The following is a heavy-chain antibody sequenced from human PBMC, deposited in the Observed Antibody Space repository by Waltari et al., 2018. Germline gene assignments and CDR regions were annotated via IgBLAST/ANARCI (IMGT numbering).Heavy chain of an antibody. Sequence: QVQLVESGGGVVQPGRSLRLSCAASGFTFSSYGMHWVRQAPGKGLEWVAVISYDGSNKYYADSVKGRFTISRDNSKNTLYLQMNSLRAEDTAVYYCAKDPVELWFGDGGFDIWGQGTMVIVSS. J-gene: IGHJ3*02. CDR3: AKDPVELWFGDGGFDI. CDR1: GFTFSSYG. V-gene: IGHV3-30*18. D-gene: IGHD3-10*01. CDR2: ISYDGSNK.